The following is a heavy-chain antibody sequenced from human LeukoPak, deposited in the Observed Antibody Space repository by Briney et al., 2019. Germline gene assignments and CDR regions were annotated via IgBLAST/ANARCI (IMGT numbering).Heavy chain of an antibody. D-gene: IGHD5-12*01. Sequence: GGSLRLSCAASGFTFSSYAMSWVRQAPGKGLEWVSAISGSGGSTYYADSVKGRFTISRDNSKNTLYLQINSLRAEDTAVYYCAKSLYGGYVTWFDPWGQGTLVTVSS. CDR1: GFTFSSYA. CDR2: ISGSGGST. J-gene: IGHJ5*02. V-gene: IGHV3-23*01. CDR3: AKSLYGGYVTWFDP.